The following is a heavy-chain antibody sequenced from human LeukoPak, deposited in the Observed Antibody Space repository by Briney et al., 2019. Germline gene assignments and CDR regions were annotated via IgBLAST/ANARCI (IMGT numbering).Heavy chain of an antibody. Sequence: PSETLSLTCTVSGGSISSGGYYWSWIRQHPGKGPEWIGYIYYSGSTYYNPSLKSRVTISVDTSKNQFSLKLSSVTAADTAVYYCARLSVDTAMVRGRYYFDYWGQGTLVTVSS. CDR1: GGSISSGGYY. J-gene: IGHJ4*02. CDR2: IYYSGST. V-gene: IGHV4-31*03. D-gene: IGHD5-18*01. CDR3: ARLSVDTAMVRGRYYFDY.